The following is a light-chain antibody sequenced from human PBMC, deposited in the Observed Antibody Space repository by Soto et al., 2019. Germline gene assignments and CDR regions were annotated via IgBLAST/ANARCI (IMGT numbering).Light chain of an antibody. J-gene: IGLJ1*01. Sequence: QSAPTQPASVSGSPGQSITISCTGTNSDVGGYNYVSWYQQHPGKAPELMIYEVSHRPSGVSNRFSGSKSDNTASLTISGLQAEDEADYYCSSYTSISTLYVFGTGTKVTVL. CDR3: SSYTSISTLYV. CDR1: NSDVGGYNY. CDR2: EVS. V-gene: IGLV2-14*01.